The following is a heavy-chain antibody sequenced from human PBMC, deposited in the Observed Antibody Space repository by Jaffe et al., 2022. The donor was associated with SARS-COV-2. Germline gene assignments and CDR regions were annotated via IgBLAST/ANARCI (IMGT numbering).Heavy chain of an antibody. CDR1: GYTFTEYY. CDR3: ARDIAVPGTEVDLDV. Sequence: QVQLVQSGAEVKKPGASVKVSCKASGYTFTEYYLHWVRQAPGQGLEWMGWFNPNSGGATYAQKFQGWVTMSRDKSINTAYLEVNRLRSGDTAVYYCARDIAVPGTEVDLDVWGQGTMVTVSS. J-gene: IGHJ3*01. V-gene: IGHV1-2*04. D-gene: IGHD6-19*01. CDR2: FNPNSGGA.